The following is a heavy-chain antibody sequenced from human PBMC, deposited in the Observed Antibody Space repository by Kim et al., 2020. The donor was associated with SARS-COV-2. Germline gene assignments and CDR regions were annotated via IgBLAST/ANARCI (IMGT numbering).Heavy chain of an antibody. Sequence: KGQFTISRDNSKNTLYLQMNSLRAEDTAVYYCAKDFPYGSGTYAACRFDDWGQGTLVTVSS. D-gene: IGHD3-10*01. V-gene: IGHV3-30*02. CDR3: AKDFPYGSGTYAACRFDD. J-gene: IGHJ4*02.